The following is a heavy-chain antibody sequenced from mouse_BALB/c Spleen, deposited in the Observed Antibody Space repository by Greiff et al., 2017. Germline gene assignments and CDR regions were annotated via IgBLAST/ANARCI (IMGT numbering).Heavy chain of an antibody. CDR1: GFTFSSYA. CDR2: ISSGGSYT. D-gene: IGHD6-5*01. J-gene: IGHJ3*01. V-gene: IGHV5-9-4*01. Sequence: DVMLVESGGGLVKPGGSLKLSCAASGFTFSSYAMSWVRQSPEKRLEWVAEISSGGSYTYYPDTVTGRFTISRDNAKNTLYLEMSSLRSEDTAMYYCAKEAYDPWFAYWGQGTLVTVSA. CDR3: AKEAYDPWFAY.